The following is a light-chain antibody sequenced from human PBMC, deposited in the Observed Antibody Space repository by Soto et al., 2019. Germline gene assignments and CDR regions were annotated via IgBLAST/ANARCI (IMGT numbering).Light chain of an antibody. CDR2: EVS. J-gene: IGLJ1*01. V-gene: IGLV2-14*01. Sequence: QSALTQPASVSGSPGQSITISCTGTSSGIRDYNYVSWYQQLPGNAPKLIMYEVSNRPSGISNSFSGSKSGNTASLTISGLQAEDEADYYCSSKSPDFFGTGTKLTVL. CDR1: SSGIRDYNY. CDR3: SSKSPDF.